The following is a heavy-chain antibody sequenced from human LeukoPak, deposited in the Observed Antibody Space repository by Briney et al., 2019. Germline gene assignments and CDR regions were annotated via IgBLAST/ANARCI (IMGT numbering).Heavy chain of an antibody. CDR2: ISGSGGST. CDR3: AKSSTSSLGYMDV. V-gene: IGHV3-23*01. J-gene: IGHJ6*03. Sequence: GGSLRVSCAASGFTFSSYAMSWVRQAPGKGLEWVSAISGSGGSTYYADSVKGRFTISRDNSKNTLYLQMSSLRAEDTAVYYCAKSSTSSLGYMDVWVKGTKVTVCS. D-gene: IGHD2-2*01. CDR1: GFTFSSYA.